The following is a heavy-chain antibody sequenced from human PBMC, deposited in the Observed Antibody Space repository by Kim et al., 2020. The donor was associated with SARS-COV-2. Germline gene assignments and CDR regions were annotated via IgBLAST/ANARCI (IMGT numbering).Heavy chain of an antibody. V-gene: IGHV4-39*01. CDR2: IYYSGSA. Sequence: SETLSLTSTVSGGFISSSNYYWGWIRQPPGKGLEWIGNIYYSGSAYYSPSLKSRVTISVDTSKNQLSLKLRSVTAADTAVYYCARHYHYYYMDVWGKGTTVTVSS. CDR1: GGFISSSNYY. J-gene: IGHJ6*03. CDR3: ARHYHYYYMDV. D-gene: IGHD3-16*02.